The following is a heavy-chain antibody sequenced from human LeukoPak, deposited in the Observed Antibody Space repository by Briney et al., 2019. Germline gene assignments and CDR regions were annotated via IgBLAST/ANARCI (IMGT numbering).Heavy chain of an antibody. J-gene: IGHJ4*02. CDR3: ARGYCSGGSCYPFDY. V-gene: IGHV1-46*01. Sequence: ASEKVSCKASGDTVTSYYMHRVRQATGQGLEWMGIINPSGGSTSYAQKFQGRVTMTRDTSTSTVYMELSSLRSEDTAVYYCARGYCSGGSCYPFDYWGQGTLVTVSS. CDR2: INPSGGST. CDR1: GDTVTSYY. D-gene: IGHD2-15*01.